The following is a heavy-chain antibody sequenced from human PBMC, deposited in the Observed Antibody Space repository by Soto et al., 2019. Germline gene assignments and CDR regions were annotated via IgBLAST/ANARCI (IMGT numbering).Heavy chain of an antibody. Sequence: SETLSLTCTVSGGSISSYYWSWIRQPPGKGLEWIGYIYYSGSTNYNPSLKSRVAISVDTSKNQFSLKLSSVTAADTAVYYCARDGTNYDFWSGPGYYNNWFDPWGQGTLVTVSS. CDR2: IYYSGST. V-gene: IGHV4-59*01. CDR1: GGSISSYY. D-gene: IGHD3-3*01. CDR3: ARDGTNYDFWSGPGYYNNWFDP. J-gene: IGHJ5*02.